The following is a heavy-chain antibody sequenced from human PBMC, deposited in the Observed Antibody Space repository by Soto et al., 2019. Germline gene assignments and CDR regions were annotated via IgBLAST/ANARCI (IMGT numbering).Heavy chain of an antibody. J-gene: IGHJ4*02. CDR3: ARWSSSVFDY. CDR2: INHSGST. Sequence: SETLSLTCAVYGGSFSGYYWSWIRQPPGKGLEWIGEINHSGSTNYNPSLKSRVTISVDTSKNQFSLKLSSVAAADTAVYYCARWSSSVFDYWGQGTLVTVSS. CDR1: GGSFSGYY. D-gene: IGHD6-6*01. V-gene: IGHV4-34*01.